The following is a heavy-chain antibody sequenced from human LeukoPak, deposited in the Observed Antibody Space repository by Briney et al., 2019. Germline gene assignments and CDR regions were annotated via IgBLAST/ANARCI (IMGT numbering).Heavy chain of an antibody. CDR2: IYSGGNT. Sequence: PGGSLSLSCTVSGFTVSSNSMSWVRQAPGKGLEWVSFIYSGGNTHYSDSVKGRFTISRDNSKNTLYLQMNSLRAEDTAVYYCAKAGRYSSSWYPAFDIWGQGTMVTVSS. D-gene: IGHD6-13*01. J-gene: IGHJ3*02. CDR1: GFTVSSNS. CDR3: AKAGRYSSSWYPAFDI. V-gene: IGHV3-53*05.